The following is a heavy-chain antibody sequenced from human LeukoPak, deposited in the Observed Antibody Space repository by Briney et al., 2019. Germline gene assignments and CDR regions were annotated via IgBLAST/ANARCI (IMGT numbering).Heavy chain of an antibody. Sequence: SETLSLTCAVYGGSFTGYYWSWIRQPPGKGLEWIGEINHSGSTNYNPSLKSRVTISLDTSKNQFSLKLSSVTAEDTAVYYCARRGADSGFDSIGHWGQGTLVTVSS. J-gene: IGHJ4*02. CDR3: ARRGADSGFDSIGH. V-gene: IGHV4-34*01. CDR1: GGSFTGYY. CDR2: INHSGST. D-gene: IGHD5-12*01.